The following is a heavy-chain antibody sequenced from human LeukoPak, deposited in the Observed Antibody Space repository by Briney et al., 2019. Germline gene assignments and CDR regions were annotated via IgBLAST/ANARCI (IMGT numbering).Heavy chain of an antibody. V-gene: IGHV4-39*01. CDR1: GGPLSSSRYY. J-gene: IGHJ4*02. D-gene: IGHD3-3*01. CDR3: ARHLYTRITIFGVVIIDYFDY. CDR2: IYYSGRT. Sequence: PSDTLSLTCTVSGGPLSSSRYYWGWIRQPPGKGLEWIGRIYYSGRTSYNPSLKSRVTISVDTSKNQFSLKLSSVTAADTAVYYCARHLYTRITIFGVVIIDYFDYWGQGTLVTVSS.